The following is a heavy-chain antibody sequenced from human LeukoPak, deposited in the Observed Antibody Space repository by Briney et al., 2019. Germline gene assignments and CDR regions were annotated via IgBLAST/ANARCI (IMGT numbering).Heavy chain of an antibody. CDR1: GGSISSYY. CDR2: IYYTEST. D-gene: IGHD6-6*01. J-gene: IGHJ6*03. CDR3: ARVLKQLVRVSGYYYYMDV. V-gene: IGHV4-59*01. Sequence: SETLSLTCTVSGGSISSYYWSWIRQPPGKGLEWIGYIYYTESTNYNPSLKSRVTISVDTSKNPFSLKLSSVTAAATAVYYCARVLKQLVRVSGYYYYMDVWGKGTTVTVSS.